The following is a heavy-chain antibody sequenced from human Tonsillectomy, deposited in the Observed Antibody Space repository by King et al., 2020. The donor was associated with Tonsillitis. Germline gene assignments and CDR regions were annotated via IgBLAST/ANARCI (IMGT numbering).Heavy chain of an antibody. D-gene: IGHD3-3*01. CDR2: IYTGGST. Sequence: VQLVETGGGLIQPRGSLRLSCAASGFTFSSNYMSWVRQAPGKGLEWVSVIYTGGSTYYADSVKGRFTIARDNSKNTLYLQMNSLRAEDTAVYYCARAQSYYDFYGAFDYWGQGTLVTVSS. J-gene: IGHJ4*02. V-gene: IGHV3-53*02. CDR3: ARAQSYYDFYGAFDY. CDR1: GFTFSSNY.